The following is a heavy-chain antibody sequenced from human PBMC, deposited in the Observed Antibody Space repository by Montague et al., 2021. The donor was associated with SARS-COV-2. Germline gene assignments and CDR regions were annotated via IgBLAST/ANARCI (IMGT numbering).Heavy chain of an antibody. V-gene: IGHV2-5*02. CDR1: GFSLSTSGVG. J-gene: IGHJ3*02. CDR3: AHRRGLLLSDAFDI. CDR2: IYWDDDE. Sequence: PPLVKPTQTLTLTCTFSGFSLSTSGVGVGWIRQPPGKALEWLALIYWDDDERYSPPLKSRLTITKDTSKNQVVLTMTNMDPVDTATYYCAHRRGLLLSDAFDIWGQGTMVTVSS. D-gene: IGHD1-26*01.